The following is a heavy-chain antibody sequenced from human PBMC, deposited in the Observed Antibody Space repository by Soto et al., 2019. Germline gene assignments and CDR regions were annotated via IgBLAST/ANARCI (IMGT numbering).Heavy chain of an antibody. CDR3: ARDVVAALNYFDY. CDR1: GFTFSSYS. V-gene: IGHV3-21*01. Sequence: PGGSLRLSCAASGFTFSSYSMNWVRQAPGKGLEWVSSISSSSSYIYYADSVKGRFTISRDNAKNSLYLQMNSLRAEDTAVYYCARDVVAALNYFDYWGQGTLVTVSS. D-gene: IGHD2-15*01. CDR2: ISSSSSYI. J-gene: IGHJ4*02.